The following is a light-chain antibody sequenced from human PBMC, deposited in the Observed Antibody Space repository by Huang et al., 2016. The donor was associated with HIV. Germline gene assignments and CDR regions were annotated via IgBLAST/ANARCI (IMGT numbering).Light chain of an antibody. J-gene: IGKJ1*01. CDR3: QQYNNWPPWT. Sequence: EIVMTQSQATRSVSPGERATLSCRASQSVSSNLAWYQQKPGQAPRLLIYGASTRATGIPARFSGSGSGTEFTLTISSLQSEDFAVYYCQQYNNWPPWTFGQGTKVEIK. V-gene: IGKV3-15*01. CDR1: QSVSSN. CDR2: GAS.